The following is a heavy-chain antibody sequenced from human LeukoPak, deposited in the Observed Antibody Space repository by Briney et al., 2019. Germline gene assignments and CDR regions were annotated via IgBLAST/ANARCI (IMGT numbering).Heavy chain of an antibody. Sequence: SETLSLTCTVSGGSISSYYWSWIRQPPGKGLEWIGYIHNSGSTYYNPSLKSRVTISVDTSKNQFSLKLSSVTAADTAVYYCARRAWLRSWYYFDYWGQGTLVTVSS. CDR3: ARRAWLRSWYYFDY. J-gene: IGHJ4*02. V-gene: IGHV4-4*08. CDR1: GGSISSYY. CDR2: IHNSGST. D-gene: IGHD5-12*01.